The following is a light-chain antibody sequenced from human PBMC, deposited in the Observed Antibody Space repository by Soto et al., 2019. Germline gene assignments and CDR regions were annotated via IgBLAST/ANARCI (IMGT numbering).Light chain of an antibody. V-gene: IGKV1-27*01. J-gene: IGKJ4*01. CDR1: QGLSSD. CDR3: QKYNSVPLT. Sequence: IQMTQSPSSLSASLGDRVTITCRASQGLSSDLAWYQQKPGKVPKLLIYDASTLQSGVPSRFSGSGSGTDFTLTISSLQPEDVATYYCQKYNSVPLTFGGGTKVDI. CDR2: DAS.